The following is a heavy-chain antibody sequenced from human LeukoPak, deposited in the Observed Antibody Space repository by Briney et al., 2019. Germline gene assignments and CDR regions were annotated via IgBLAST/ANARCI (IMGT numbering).Heavy chain of an antibody. D-gene: IGHD6-19*01. Sequence: SGGSLRLSCAASGFAFSSYWMSWVRQAPGKGLEWVANVNQVGSDKYYMDSIKGRFTISRGNAENSLDLQMNSLRAEDTAVYYCARGVFASGWYPDNFDYWGQGTLVTVSS. CDR1: GFAFSSYW. CDR2: VNQVGSDK. V-gene: IGHV3-7*01. J-gene: IGHJ4*02. CDR3: ARGVFASGWYPDNFDY.